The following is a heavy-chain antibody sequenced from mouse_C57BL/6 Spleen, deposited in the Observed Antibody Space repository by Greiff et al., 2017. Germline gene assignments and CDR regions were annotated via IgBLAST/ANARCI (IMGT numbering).Heavy chain of an antibody. J-gene: IGHJ4*01. CDR1: GFTFSSYG. Sequence: DVHLVESGGDLVKPGGSLKLSCAASGFTFSSYGMSWVRQTPDKRLEWVATISSGGSYTYYPDSVKGRFTISRDNAKKTLYLQMSSLKSEDTAMYYWARVSSYGYAMDYWGQGTSVTVSS. D-gene: IGHD2-12*01. V-gene: IGHV5-6*01. CDR2: ISSGGSYT. CDR3: ARVSSYGYAMDY.